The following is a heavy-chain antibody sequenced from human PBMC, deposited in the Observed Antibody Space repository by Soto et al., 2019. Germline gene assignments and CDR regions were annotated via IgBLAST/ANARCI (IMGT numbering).Heavy chain of an antibody. Sequence: ETLSLTCTVSGGSISSSSYYWSWIRQPPGKGLEWIGEINHSGSTNYNPSLKSRVTISVDTSKNQFSLKLSSVTAADTAVYYCARGRNKDYYDSSGYWSPDNAEYFQHWGQGTLVTVSS. CDR1: GGSISSSSYY. D-gene: IGHD3-22*01. CDR3: ARGRNKDYYDSSGYWSPDNAEYFQH. V-gene: IGHV4-39*07. J-gene: IGHJ1*01. CDR2: INHSGST.